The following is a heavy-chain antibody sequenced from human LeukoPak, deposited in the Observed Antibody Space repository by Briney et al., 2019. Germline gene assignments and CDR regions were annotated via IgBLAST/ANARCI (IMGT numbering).Heavy chain of an antibody. CDR2: IYSGGNT. CDR3: ARDGDSSGYYAAFDI. V-gene: IGHV3-53*01. Sequence: PGGSLRLSCAASGFTVSSNYMTWVRQAPGKGLELVSVIYSGGNTYYADSAKGRFTISRDNAKNSLYLQMNSLRDEDTAVYYCARDGDSSGYYAAFDIWGQGTMVTVSS. J-gene: IGHJ3*02. CDR1: GFTVSSNY. D-gene: IGHD3-22*01.